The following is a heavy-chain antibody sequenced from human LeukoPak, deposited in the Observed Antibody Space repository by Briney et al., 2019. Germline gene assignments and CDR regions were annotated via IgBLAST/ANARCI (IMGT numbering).Heavy chain of an antibody. J-gene: IGHJ4*02. CDR2: IYYSGST. V-gene: IGHV4-59*01. Sequence: SGTLSLTCTVSGGSISSYYWSWIRQPPGKGLEWIGYIYYSGSTNYNPSLKSRVTISVDTSKNQFSLKLSSVTAADTAVYYCASSRVTGDFDYWGQGTLVTVSS. CDR3: ASSRVTGDFDY. CDR1: GGSISSYY. D-gene: IGHD2-21*02.